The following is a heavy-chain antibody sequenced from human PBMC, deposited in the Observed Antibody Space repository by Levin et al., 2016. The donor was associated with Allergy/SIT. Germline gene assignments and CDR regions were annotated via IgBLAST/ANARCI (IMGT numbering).Heavy chain of an antibody. CDR2: INHSGAA. V-gene: IGHV4-34*01. Sequence: SETLSLTCAVYGGSFRGYYWIWIRQPPGKGLEWVGEINHSGAANYNPSFKSRVAISVDTSKKQFSLNLSSVTAADTAVYFCARGRYSSVAARLLDYWGQGTLVAVSS. J-gene: IGHJ4*02. CDR1: GGSFRGYY. CDR3: ARGRYSSVAARLLDY. D-gene: IGHD6-6*01.